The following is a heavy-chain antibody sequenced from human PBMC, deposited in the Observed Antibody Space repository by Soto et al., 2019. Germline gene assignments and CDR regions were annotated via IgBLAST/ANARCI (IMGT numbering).Heavy chain of an antibody. Sequence: SETLSLTCTVSGGSISSRSYYWGWIRQPPGKELEWIGSIYYSGSTYYNQYLQSRVTISVDTSKNQNYLKLSYVTAADTAVYYCARQADYGDYFFDYWGQGTLGTVS. CDR1: GGSISSRSYY. CDR3: ARQADYGDYFFDY. V-gene: IGHV4-39*01. J-gene: IGHJ4*02. D-gene: IGHD4-17*01. CDR2: IYYSGST.